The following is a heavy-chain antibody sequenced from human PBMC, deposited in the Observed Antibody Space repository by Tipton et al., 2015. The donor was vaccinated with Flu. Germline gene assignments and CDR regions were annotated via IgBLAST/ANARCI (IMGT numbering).Heavy chain of an antibody. Sequence: LSLTCDVSGYSIISSYYWGWIRQPPGKGLEWIGSIDHSGNTYYNPSLKWRVSMSVDTSKNQFSLKLDSMTAADTAVYYCANVRNYGSGRSYYFAYWGHGTLVTVSS. J-gene: IGHJ4*01. CDR3: ANVRNYGSGRSYYFAY. CDR1: GYSIISSYY. V-gene: IGHV4-38-2*01. CDR2: IDHSGNT. D-gene: IGHD3-10*01.